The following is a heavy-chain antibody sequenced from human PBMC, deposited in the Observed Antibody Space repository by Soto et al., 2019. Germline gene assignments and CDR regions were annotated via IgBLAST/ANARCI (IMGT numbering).Heavy chain of an antibody. Sequence: PSETLSLTCTVSGGSISSGDYYWSWIRQPPGKGLEWIGYIYYSGSTYYNPSLKSRVTISVDTSKNQFSLKLSSVTAADTAVYYCAREISQANKAESLYGYRFFDYWGQGTLVTVSS. CDR1: GGSISSGDYY. V-gene: IGHV4-30-4*01. CDR2: IYYSGST. D-gene: IGHD5-18*01. CDR3: AREISQANKAESLYGYRFFDY. J-gene: IGHJ4*02.